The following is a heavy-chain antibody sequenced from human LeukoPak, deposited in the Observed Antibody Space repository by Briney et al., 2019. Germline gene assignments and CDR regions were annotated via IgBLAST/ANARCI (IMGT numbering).Heavy chain of an antibody. V-gene: IGHV3-30*04. Sequence: GGSLRLSCTASGLSFSSYAMHWVRQAPGKGLEWVAGISYDGTNKKYVESVKGRFTISRDNSNNMLYLQMNSLRAEDTAVYYCARAGGSTVSHSDYWGQGTLVTVSS. D-gene: IGHD4-17*01. CDR2: ISYDGTNK. CDR1: GLSFSSYA. CDR3: ARAGGSTVSHSDY. J-gene: IGHJ4*02.